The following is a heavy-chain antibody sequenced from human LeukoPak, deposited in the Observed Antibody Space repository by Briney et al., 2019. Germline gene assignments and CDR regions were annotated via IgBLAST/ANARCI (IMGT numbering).Heavy chain of an antibody. V-gene: IGHV4-39*01. CDR3: ARTGVGYSRQKYYDYIWGSYRYTTPFDC. CDR2: IYYSGST. CDR1: GGSISSSSYY. J-gene: IGHJ4*02. D-gene: IGHD3-16*02. Sequence: SETLSLTCTVSGGSISSSSYYWGWIRQPPGKGLEWIGSIYYSGSTYYNPSLKSRVTISVDTSKNQFSLKLSSVTAADTAVYYCARTGVGYSRQKYYDYIWGSYRYTTPFDCWGQGTLVTVSS.